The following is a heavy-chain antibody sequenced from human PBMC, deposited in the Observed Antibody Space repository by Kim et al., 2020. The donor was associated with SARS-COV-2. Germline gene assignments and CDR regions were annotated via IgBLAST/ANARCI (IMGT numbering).Heavy chain of an antibody. CDR1: GFTFWGYT. V-gene: IGHV3-23*03. CDR3: VKGTGFILPSDSTYNLDV. J-gene: IGHJ6*02. D-gene: IGHD1-26*01. CDR2: FYGGADAT. Sequence: GGSLRLSCAASGFTFWGYTMNWVRQAPGKGLEWVSLFYGGADATIYADSVKGRFTISRDNSKSTLYLQMTTLRVEDTAVYYCVKGTGFILPSDSTYNLDVWGQGTTVIVSS.